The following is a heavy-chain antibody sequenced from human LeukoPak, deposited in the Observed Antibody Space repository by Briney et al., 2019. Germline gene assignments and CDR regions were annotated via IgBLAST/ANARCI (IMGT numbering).Heavy chain of an antibody. Sequence: PSQTLSLTCAVSGGSISSGGYSWSWIRQPPGKGLEWIGYIYHSGSTYYSPSLKSRVTISVDRSKNQFSLKLSSVTAADTAVYYCATYSYGRAQFDYWGQGTLVTVSS. J-gene: IGHJ4*02. CDR2: IYHSGST. CDR1: GGSISSGGYS. D-gene: IGHD5-18*01. V-gene: IGHV4-30-2*01. CDR3: ATYSYGRAQFDY.